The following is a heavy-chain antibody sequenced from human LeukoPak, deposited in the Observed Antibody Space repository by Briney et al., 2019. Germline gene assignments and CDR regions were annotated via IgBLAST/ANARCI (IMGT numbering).Heavy chain of an antibody. V-gene: IGHV3-23*01. CDR1: GFTFSSYA. J-gene: IGHJ4*02. CDR2: ISGSGGST. CDR3: ARDFDFWSLKYYFDY. D-gene: IGHD3-3*01. Sequence: GGSLRLSCAASGFTFSSYAMSWVRQAPGKGLEWVSAISGSGGSTYYADSVKGRFTISRDNSKNTLYLQMNSLRAEDTAVYYCARDFDFWSLKYYFDYWGQGTLVTVSS.